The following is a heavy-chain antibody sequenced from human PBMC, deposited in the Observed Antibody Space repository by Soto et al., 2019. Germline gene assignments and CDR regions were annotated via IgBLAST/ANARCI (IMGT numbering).Heavy chain of an antibody. V-gene: IGHV5-51*01. D-gene: IGHD6-6*01. J-gene: IGHJ6*02. CDR1: GYSFTSYW. CDR3: ARHGLRRQLVPQVGYYYYGMDV. Sequence: PGESLKISCEGSGYSFTSYWIAWVRQMPGKGLEWMGIIYPGDSDTRYSPSFQGQVTISADKSISTAYLQWSSLKASDTAMYYCARHGLRRQLVPQVGYYYYGMDVWGQGTTVTVSS. CDR2: IYPGDSDT.